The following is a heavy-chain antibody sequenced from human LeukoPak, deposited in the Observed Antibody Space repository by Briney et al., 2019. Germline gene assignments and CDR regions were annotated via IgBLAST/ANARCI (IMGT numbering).Heavy chain of an antibody. J-gene: IGHJ4*02. V-gene: IGHV3-49*04. D-gene: IGHD6-13*01. CDR3: TRGKSSSWYLEGSYYFDY. CDR2: IRSKAYGGTT. Sequence: GGSLRLSCTASGFTFGDYAMSWVRQAPGKGLEWVGFIRSKAYGGTTEYAASVKGRFTISRDDSKSIAYLQMNSLKTEDTAVYYCTRGKSSSWYLEGSYYFDYWGQGTLVTVSS. CDR1: GFTFGDYA.